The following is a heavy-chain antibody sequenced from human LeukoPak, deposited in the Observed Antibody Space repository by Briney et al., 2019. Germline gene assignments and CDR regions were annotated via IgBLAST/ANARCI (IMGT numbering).Heavy chain of an antibody. CDR2: ISGSGGST. CDR3: AKVESSCYNECRYYYGMDV. CDR1: GFTFSSYA. Sequence: GGSLRLSCAASGFTFSSYAMSWVRQAPGKGLEWVSAISGSGGSTSYADSVKGRFTISRDNSKNTLYLQMNSLRAEDTAVYYCAKVESSCYNECRYYYGMDVWGQGTTVTVSS. J-gene: IGHJ6*02. V-gene: IGHV3-23*01. D-gene: IGHD2-15*01.